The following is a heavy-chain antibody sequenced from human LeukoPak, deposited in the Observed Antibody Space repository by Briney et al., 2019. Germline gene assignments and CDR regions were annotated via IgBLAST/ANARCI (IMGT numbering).Heavy chain of an antibody. V-gene: IGHV3-30-3*01. CDR3: ARDGTDYGDYVRCFDY. D-gene: IGHD4-17*01. CDR2: ISYDGSNK. CDR1: GFTFSSYA. J-gene: IGHJ4*02. Sequence: AGGSLRLSCAASGFTFSSYAMHWVRQAPGKGLEWVAVISYDGSNKYYADSVKGRFTISRDNSKNTLYLQMNSLRAEDTAVYYCARDGTDYGDYVRCFDYWGQGTLVTVSS.